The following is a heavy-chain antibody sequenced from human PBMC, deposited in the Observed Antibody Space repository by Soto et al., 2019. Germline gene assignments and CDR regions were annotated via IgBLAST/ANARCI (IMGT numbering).Heavy chain of an antibody. V-gene: IGHV1-46*03. Sequence: QMQLVQSGAEVMKPGASVKVSCMSFGYTFTTYHMYWVRQAPVQGLEWMGKINPSGGCTRYAHRFQGRVTMTMDTSTSTVYMELSGLTSEDTAVYYCTRAFPGPTGTTTFDKWGQGTLVTVSS. J-gene: IGHJ4*02. CDR2: INPSGGCT. D-gene: IGHD1-1*01. CDR1: GYTFTTYH. CDR3: TRAFPGPTGTTTFDK.